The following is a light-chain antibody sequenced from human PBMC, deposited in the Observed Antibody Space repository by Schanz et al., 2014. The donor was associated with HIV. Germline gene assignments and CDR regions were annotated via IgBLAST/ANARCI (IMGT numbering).Light chain of an antibody. CDR3: QSSDRYNGKV. CDR1: SGSIGSNY. CDR2: GND. J-gene: IGLJ3*02. V-gene: IGLV6-57*04. Sequence: NFMLTQPHSVSESPGETVVISCTRSSGSIGSNYVHWYQQRPGSAPLLVIRGNDQRPSGVPDRFSGSMDMSSNSAFLTISGLKTEDEADYYCQSSDRYNGKVFGGGTKLTVL.